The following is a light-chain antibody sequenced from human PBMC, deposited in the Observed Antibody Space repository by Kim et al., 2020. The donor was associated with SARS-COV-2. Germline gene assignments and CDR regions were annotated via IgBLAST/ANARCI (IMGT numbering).Light chain of an antibody. J-gene: IGKJ3*01. Sequence: GDRVTITCRASQSISSYLNWYQQKPGKAPKLLIYAASSLQSGVPSRFSGSGSGTDFTLTISSLQPEDFATYYCQQSYSTLTFGPGTKVDIK. V-gene: IGKV1-39*01. CDR1: QSISSY. CDR2: AAS. CDR3: QQSYSTLT.